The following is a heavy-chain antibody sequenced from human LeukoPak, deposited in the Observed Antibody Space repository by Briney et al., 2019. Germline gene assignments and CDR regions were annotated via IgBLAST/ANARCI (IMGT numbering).Heavy chain of an antibody. CDR3: ARRQTSVPRNFDL. CDR2: IYYSGSP. V-gene: IGHV4-59*08. D-gene: IGHD1-14*01. J-gene: IGHJ2*01. Sequence: SETLSLTCTVSGDSIRSYHWNWFQQPPGKGLEWIGFIYYSGSPDYNPSLKSRVTISLDTSQNHFSLNLNSVTAADTAVYYCARRQTSVPRNFDLWGRGTLVTVSS. CDR1: GDSIRSYH.